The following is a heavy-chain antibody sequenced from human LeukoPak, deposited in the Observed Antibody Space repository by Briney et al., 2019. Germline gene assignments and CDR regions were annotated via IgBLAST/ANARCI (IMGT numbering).Heavy chain of an antibody. Sequence: GGSLRLSCAASGFTFSSYAMHWVRQAPGKGLEWVAVISYDGSNKYYADSVKGRFTISRDNSKNTLYLQMNSLRAEDTAVYYCARIFMIVKALTFDYWGQGTLVTVSS. CDR3: ARIFMIVKALTFDY. D-gene: IGHD3-22*01. CDR1: GFTFSSYA. V-gene: IGHV3-30*04. CDR2: ISYDGSNK. J-gene: IGHJ4*02.